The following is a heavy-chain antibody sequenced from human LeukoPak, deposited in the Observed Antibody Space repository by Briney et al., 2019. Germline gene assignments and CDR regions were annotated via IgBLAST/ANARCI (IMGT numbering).Heavy chain of an antibody. J-gene: IGHJ4*02. Sequence: SQTLSLTCTVSGGSISSGGYYWSWIRQHPGKGLEWIGYIYYSGSTYYNPSLKSRVTISVDTSKNQYSLKLSSVTAADTAVYYCATSTPITMVRGVMAYWGQGTLVTVSS. D-gene: IGHD3-10*01. V-gene: IGHV4-31*03. CDR1: GGSISSGGYY. CDR3: ATSTPITMVRGVMAY. CDR2: IYYSGST.